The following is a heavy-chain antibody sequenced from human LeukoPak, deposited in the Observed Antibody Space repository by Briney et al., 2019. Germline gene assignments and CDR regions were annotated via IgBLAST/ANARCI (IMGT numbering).Heavy chain of an antibody. D-gene: IGHD2-2*01. CDR2: INHSGST. J-gene: IGHJ3*02. CDR1: GGSFSGYY. V-gene: IGHV4-34*01. Sequence: KPSETLSLTCAASGGSFSGYYWSWIRQPPGKGLEWIGEINHSGSTNYNPSLKSRVTISVDASKNQFSLKLSSVTAADTAVYYCAHWDGSSTSCYGAFDIWGQGTMVTVSS. CDR3: AHWDGSSTSCYGAFDI.